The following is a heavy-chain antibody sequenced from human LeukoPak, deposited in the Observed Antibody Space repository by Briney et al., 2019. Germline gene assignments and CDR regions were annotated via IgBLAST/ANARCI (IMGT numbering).Heavy chain of an antibody. V-gene: IGHV4-4*07. J-gene: IGHJ3*02. CDR3: AREVNYYDILTGYSSHDAFDI. D-gene: IGHD3-9*01. CDR1: GGSISSYY. Sequence: ASETLSLTCTVSGGSISSYYWSWIRQPAGKGLEWIGRIYTSGSTNYNPSLKSRVTMSVDTSKNQFSLKLSSVTAADTAVYYCAREVNYYDILTGYSSHDAFDIWGQGTMVTVSS. CDR2: IYTSGST.